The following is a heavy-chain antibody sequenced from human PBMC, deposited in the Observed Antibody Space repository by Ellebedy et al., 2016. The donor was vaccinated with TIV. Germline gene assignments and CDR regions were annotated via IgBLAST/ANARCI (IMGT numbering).Heavy chain of an antibody. CDR1: GYSFADFY. Sequence: GESLKISCKGSGYSFADFYISWVRQMPGRGLEWMGKIDPIDSRSNYSPSFQGHVTISVDKSISTAYLEWGSLKASDSAMYYCARHSWFGDPYYFDYWGQGTLVTASS. CDR2: IDPIDSRS. J-gene: IGHJ4*02. V-gene: IGHV5-10-1*01. CDR3: ARHSWFGDPYYFDY. D-gene: IGHD3-10*01.